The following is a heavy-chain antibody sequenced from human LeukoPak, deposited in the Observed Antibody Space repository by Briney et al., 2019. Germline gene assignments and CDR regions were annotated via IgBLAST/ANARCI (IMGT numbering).Heavy chain of an antibody. V-gene: IGHV3-30-3*01. D-gene: IGHD4-17*01. Sequence: GGSLRLSCAASGFTFSSYAMHWVRQAPGKGLEWVAVISYDGSNKYYADSVKGRFTISRDNSKNTLYLQMNSLRAEDTAVYYCARVPKRHGDPDYWGQGTLVTVSS. J-gene: IGHJ4*02. CDR1: GFTFSSYA. CDR2: ISYDGSNK. CDR3: ARVPKRHGDPDY.